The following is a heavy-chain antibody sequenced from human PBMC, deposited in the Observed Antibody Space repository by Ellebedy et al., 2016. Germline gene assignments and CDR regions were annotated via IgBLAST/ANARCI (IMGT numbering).Heavy chain of an antibody. D-gene: IGHD5/OR15-5a*01. CDR3: ARGRLPVRGWFDP. Sequence: ASVKVSXXASGYTFTSYAMHWVRQAPGQRLEWMGWINAGNGNTKYSQKFQGRVTITRDTSASTAYMELSSLRSEDTAVYYCARGRLPVRGWFDPWGQGTLVTVSS. V-gene: IGHV1-3*01. CDR2: INAGNGNT. J-gene: IGHJ5*02. CDR1: GYTFTSYA.